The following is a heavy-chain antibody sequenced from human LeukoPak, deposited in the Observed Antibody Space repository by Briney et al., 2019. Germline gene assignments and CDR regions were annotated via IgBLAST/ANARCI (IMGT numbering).Heavy chain of an antibody. CDR1: GFTFSSYE. D-gene: IGHD1-26*01. V-gene: IGHV3-21*01. J-gene: IGHJ4*02. Sequence: GGSLRLSCAASGFTFSSYEMHWVRQAPGKGLEWVAAISSSSRDIFYADSVKGRFSISRDNTPNSLSLQMNSLRAEDTAVYYCVREAAATLFDYWGQGTLVTVSS. CDR2: ISSSSRDI. CDR3: VREAAATLFDY.